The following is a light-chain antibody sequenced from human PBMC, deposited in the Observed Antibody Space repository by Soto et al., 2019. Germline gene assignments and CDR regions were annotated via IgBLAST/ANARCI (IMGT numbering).Light chain of an antibody. V-gene: IGLV1-44*01. CDR1: SSNIGSHT. CDR2: SNT. J-gene: IGLJ2*01. Sequence: QAVVTQPPSASGTPGQTIAISCSGGSSNIGSHTVNWYQQLPGTAPRLLIYSNTQRPSGVPDRFSGSKSGTSASLAISGLHSEYEGDYYCAAWDDSLNGVVFGGGTKVTVL. CDR3: AAWDDSLNGVV.